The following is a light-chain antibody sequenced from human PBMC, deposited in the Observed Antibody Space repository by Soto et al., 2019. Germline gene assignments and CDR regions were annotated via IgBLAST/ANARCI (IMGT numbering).Light chain of an antibody. J-gene: IGLJ1*01. CDR1: SSDLGSRNL. Sequence: QSVLTQPASVSGSPGQSITISCTGTSSDLGSRNLVSWYQQHPGKAPKLMIYEGSKRPSGVSNRFSGTKSGNTASLTISGLQAEDEADYYCCSYADGSTYVFGTGTTVTVL. V-gene: IGLV2-23*01. CDR2: EGS. CDR3: CSYADGSTYV.